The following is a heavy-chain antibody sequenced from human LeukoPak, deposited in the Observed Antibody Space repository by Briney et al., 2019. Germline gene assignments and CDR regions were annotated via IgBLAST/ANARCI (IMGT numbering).Heavy chain of an antibody. CDR3: ARDPEGLNAFEI. CDR1: GGSISSYY. D-gene: IGHD1-14*01. V-gene: IGHV4-4*07. Sequence: PPETLSHTCAVSGGSISSYYWSWIRQPAGKGLEWIGRIYSGNTNFNLSLKSRVTMSVDTSKNQLSLRLSSVTAADAAVYYCARDPEGLNAFEIWGQGTMVTVSS. CDR2: IYSGNT. J-gene: IGHJ3*02.